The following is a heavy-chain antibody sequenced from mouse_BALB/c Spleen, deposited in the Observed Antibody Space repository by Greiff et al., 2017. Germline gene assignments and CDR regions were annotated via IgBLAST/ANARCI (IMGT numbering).Heavy chain of an antibody. CDR1: GYTFTSYV. Sequence: VQLKESGPELVKPGASVKMSCKASGYTFTSYVMHWVKQKPGQGLEWIGYINPYNDGTKYNEKFKGKATLTSDKSSSTAYMELSSLTSEDSAVYYCARGGYDGYYGWFAYWAKGLWSLSLQ. CDR3: ARGGYDGYYGWFAY. CDR2: INPYNDGT. J-gene: IGHJ3*01. D-gene: IGHD2-3*01. V-gene: IGHV1-14*01.